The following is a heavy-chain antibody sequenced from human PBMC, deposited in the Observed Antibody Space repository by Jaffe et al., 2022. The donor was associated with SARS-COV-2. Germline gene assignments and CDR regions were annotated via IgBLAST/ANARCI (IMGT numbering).Heavy chain of an antibody. CDR3: AREGGLDIVLTDYYYYYGMDV. Sequence: EVQLVESGGGLVQPGGSLRLSCAASGFTFSSYWMHWVRQAPGKGLVWVSRINSDGSSTSYADSVKGRFTISRDNAKNTLYLQMNSLRAEDTAVYYCAREGGLDIVLTDYYYYYGMDVWGQGTTVTVSS. CDR2: INSDGSST. J-gene: IGHJ6*02. D-gene: IGHD2-8*01. CDR1: GFTFSSYW. V-gene: IGHV3-74*01.